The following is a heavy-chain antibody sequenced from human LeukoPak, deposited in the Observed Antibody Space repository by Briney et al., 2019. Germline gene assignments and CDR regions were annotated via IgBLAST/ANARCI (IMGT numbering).Heavy chain of an antibody. Sequence: SETLSLTRTVSGGSISSYYWSWIRQPPGKGLEWIGYIYYSGSTNYNPSLKSRVTISVDTSKNQFSLKLSSVTAADTAVYYCAGLYCSSTSCYGGAHYYYYGMDVWGQGTTVTVSS. CDR2: IYYSGST. D-gene: IGHD2-2*01. CDR1: GGSISSYY. J-gene: IGHJ6*02. CDR3: AGLYCSSTSCYGGAHYYYYGMDV. V-gene: IGHV4-59*01.